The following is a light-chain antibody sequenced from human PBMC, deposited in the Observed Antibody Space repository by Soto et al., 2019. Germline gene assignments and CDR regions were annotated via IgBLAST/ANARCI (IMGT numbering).Light chain of an antibody. J-gene: IGLJ1*01. CDR3: CSYAGGPYV. CDR2: DVS. Sequence: QSALTQPRSVSGSPGQSVAISCTGTSIDVGGYNYVSWYQQHPGKAPKVMIYDVSKRPSGVPDRLSGTKSGNTASLTISGLQAEDEADYYCCSYAGGPYVFVTGTMVTV. V-gene: IGLV2-11*01. CDR1: SIDVGGYNY.